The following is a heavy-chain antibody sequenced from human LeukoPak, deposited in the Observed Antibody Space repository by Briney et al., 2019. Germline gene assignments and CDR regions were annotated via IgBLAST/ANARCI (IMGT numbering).Heavy chain of an antibody. CDR1: GASISGYY. Sequence: SETLSLTCTVSGASISGYYWSRIRQPPGKRLEWIGYIISTGTINYNPSLKSRVTISIDTSKNQLSLQLTSVTAAGTAVYYCARVTDWNDLDYWGQGTLVTVSS. CDR2: IISTGTI. V-gene: IGHV4-59*01. J-gene: IGHJ4*02. D-gene: IGHD1-1*01. CDR3: ARVTDWNDLDY.